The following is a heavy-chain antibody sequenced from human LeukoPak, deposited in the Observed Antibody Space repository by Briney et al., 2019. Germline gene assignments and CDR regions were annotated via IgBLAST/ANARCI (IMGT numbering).Heavy chain of an antibody. J-gene: IGHJ4*02. Sequence: GGSLRLSCAASGFTFSDYYMSWIRQAPGKGLEWVSYISSSGSTIYYADSVKGRFTISRDNAKNSLYLQMNSLRVEDTAVYYCARARGGYDSSGYYQYYFDYWGQGTLVTVSS. CDR3: ARARGGYDSSGYYQYYFDY. D-gene: IGHD3-22*01. CDR2: ISSSGSTI. CDR1: GFTFSDYY. V-gene: IGHV3-11*01.